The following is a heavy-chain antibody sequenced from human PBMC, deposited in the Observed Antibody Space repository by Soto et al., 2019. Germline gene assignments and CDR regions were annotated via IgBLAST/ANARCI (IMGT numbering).Heavy chain of an antibody. J-gene: IGHJ4*02. CDR1: GFTFNNYD. D-gene: IGHD6-6*01. V-gene: IGHV3-30*18. CDR2: ISYDGNTK. Sequence: GGSLRLSCAASGFTFNNYDMHSVRQAPGKGLERVAGISYDGNTKYYAASVKGRFTISRDNSKNTLYLQMNSLRAEDTALYYCANGMYSNSPEFHYWGQGTLVTVSS. CDR3: ANGMYSNSPEFHY.